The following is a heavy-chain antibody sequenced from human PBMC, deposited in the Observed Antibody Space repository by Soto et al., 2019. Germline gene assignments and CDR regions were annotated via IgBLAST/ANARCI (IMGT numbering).Heavy chain of an antibody. CDR3: ARLDMRMRNAAWFDP. CDR1: GYSFTSYW. J-gene: IGHJ5*02. Sequence: PGESLKISCKASGYSFTSYWIGRVRQMPGRGLERMGIIYPGDSDTRYNPPFQGQVTISADKSINTAYLQWSSLKASDTAMYYCARLDMRMRNAAWFDPWGQGTLVTVSS. V-gene: IGHV5-51*01. D-gene: IGHD2-15*01. CDR2: IYPGDSDT.